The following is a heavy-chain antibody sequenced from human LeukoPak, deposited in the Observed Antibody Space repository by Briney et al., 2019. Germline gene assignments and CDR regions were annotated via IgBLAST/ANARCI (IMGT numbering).Heavy chain of an antibody. CDR2: INPSGGST. CDR3: AREQRPILTTSGGFDH. V-gene: IGHV1-46*01. Sequence: ASVKVSCKASGYTFTSYYMHWVRQAPGQGLEWMGIINPSGGSTSYAQKFQGRVTMTRDMSTSTVYMELSSLRSEDTAVYYCAREQRPILTTSGGFDHWGQGTLVTVSS. CDR1: GYTFTSYY. D-gene: IGHD3-9*01. J-gene: IGHJ4*02.